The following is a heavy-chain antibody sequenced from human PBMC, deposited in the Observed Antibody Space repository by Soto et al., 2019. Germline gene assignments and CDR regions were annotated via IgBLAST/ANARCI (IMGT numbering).Heavy chain of an antibody. CDR1: GGTFSSYA. Sequence: SVKVSCKASGGTFSSYAISWVRQAPGQGLEWMGGIIPIFGTANYAQKFQGRVTITADESTSTAYMELSSLRSEDTAVYYCARDLRYYDSSGYYGDYYYYYGMDVWGQ. CDR3: ARDLRYYDSSGYYGDYYYYYGMDV. D-gene: IGHD3-22*01. V-gene: IGHV1-69*13. J-gene: IGHJ6*02. CDR2: IIPIFGTA.